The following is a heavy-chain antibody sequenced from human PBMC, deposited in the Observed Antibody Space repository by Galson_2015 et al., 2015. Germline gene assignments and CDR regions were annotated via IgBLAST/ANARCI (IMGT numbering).Heavy chain of an antibody. CDR1: GLTFSNAW. CDR2: IKSKADGGAT. CDR3: ATERLTFTTIVVVSFDY. Sequence: PRLSCAASGLTFSNAWMSWVRQAPGKGLEWVGRIKSKADGGATAYGAPVKGRFTISRDDSKNTLYLQMNSLKTEDTAVYFCATERLTFTTIVVVSFDYWGQGNLVTVSS. D-gene: IGHD3-22*01. V-gene: IGHV3-15*01. J-gene: IGHJ4*02.